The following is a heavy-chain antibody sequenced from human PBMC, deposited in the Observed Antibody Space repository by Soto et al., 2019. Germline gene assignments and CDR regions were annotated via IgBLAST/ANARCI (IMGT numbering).Heavy chain of an antibody. J-gene: IGHJ4*02. D-gene: IGHD3-10*01. V-gene: IGHV4-34*01. CDR1: GGSFSGYY. CDR2: INHSGST. CDR3: ARPDDYGSGSYSVEGAGDY. Sequence: SETLSLTCAVYGGSFSGYYWSWIRQPPGKGLEWIGEINHSGSTNYNPSLKSRVTISVDTSKNQFSLKLSSVTAADTAVYYCARPDDYGSGSYSVEGAGDYWGQGTLVTVSS.